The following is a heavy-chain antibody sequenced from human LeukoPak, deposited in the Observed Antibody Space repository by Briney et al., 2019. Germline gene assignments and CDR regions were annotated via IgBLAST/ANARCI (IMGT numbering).Heavy chain of an antibody. Sequence: GGSLSLSCAASGFTFSSYAMSWIRQAPAKGPEWLSKISSIGTYTYYEDSVKGRFTISSDNSKSKLYLQMATLTAEDTAIYHCAGRSCSGRSCSTTQVKWGQGNLVTVS. CDR3: AGRSCSGRSCSTTQVK. D-gene: IGHD2-15*01. V-gene: IGHV3-23*01. CDR2: ISSIGTYT. J-gene: IGHJ4*02. CDR1: GFTFSSYA.